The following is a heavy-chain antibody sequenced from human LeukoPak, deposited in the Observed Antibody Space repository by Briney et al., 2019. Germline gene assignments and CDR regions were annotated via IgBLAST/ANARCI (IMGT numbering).Heavy chain of an antibody. D-gene: IGHD6-13*01. J-gene: IGHJ4*02. CDR2: IYYSGST. CDR1: GGSISSGGYS. Sequence: SETLSLTCAVSGGSISSGGYSWSWIRQPPGKGLEWIGYIYYSGSTDYNPSLKSRVTISVDTSKNQFSLKLSSVTAADTAVYYCARGHSSSWYYFDYWGQGALVTVSS. V-gene: IGHV4-61*08. CDR3: ARGHSSSWYYFDY.